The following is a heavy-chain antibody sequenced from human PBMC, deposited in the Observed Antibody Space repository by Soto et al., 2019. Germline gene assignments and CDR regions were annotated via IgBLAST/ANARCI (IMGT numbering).Heavy chain of an antibody. CDR1: GGSFSGYY. V-gene: IGHV4-34*01. CDR3: ASKRISGYAPIDY. CDR2: INHSGST. D-gene: IGHD5-12*01. Sequence: PSETLSLTCAVYGGSFSGYYWSWIRQPPGKGLEWIGEINHSGSTNYNPSLKSRVTISVDTSKNQFSLKLSSVTAADTAVYYCASKRISGYAPIDYWGQGTLVTVSS. J-gene: IGHJ4*02.